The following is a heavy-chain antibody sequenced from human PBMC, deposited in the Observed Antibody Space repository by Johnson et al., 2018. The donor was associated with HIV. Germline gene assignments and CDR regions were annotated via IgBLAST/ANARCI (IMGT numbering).Heavy chain of an antibody. Sequence: QVQLVESGGGVVQPGGSLRLSCAASGFTVSSYAMHWVRQAPGKGLEWVAVISYDGSNKYYADSVKGRFTISRDNSKNTLYLQMNSLRAEDTALYYCAKARRIAAAGSLNDAFDIWGQGTMVTVSS. D-gene: IGHD6-13*01. J-gene: IGHJ3*02. V-gene: IGHV3-30-3*01. CDR3: AKARRIAAAGSLNDAFDI. CDR2: ISYDGSNK. CDR1: GFTVSSYA.